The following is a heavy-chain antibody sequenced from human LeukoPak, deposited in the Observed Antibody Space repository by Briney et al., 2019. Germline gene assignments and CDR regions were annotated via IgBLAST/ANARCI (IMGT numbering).Heavy chain of an antibody. J-gene: IGHJ4*02. V-gene: IGHV1-2*02. Sequence: ASVKVSCKPSGYTFTADYIHWVRLAPGQGLAWMGRINSNNVVSNYAQRFQGRVTMTRDTSISTAYMELSGLTSDDTAVYYCARRFCAGGSCYPDYWGQGTLVTVSS. D-gene: IGHD2-15*01. CDR2: INSNNVVS. CDR3: ARRFCAGGSCYPDY. CDR1: GYTFTADY.